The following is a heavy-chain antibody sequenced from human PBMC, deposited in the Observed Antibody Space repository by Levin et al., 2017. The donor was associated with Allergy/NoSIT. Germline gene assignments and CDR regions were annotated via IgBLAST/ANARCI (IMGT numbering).Heavy chain of an antibody. V-gene: IGHV1-8*01. J-gene: IGHJ6*02. Sequence: ASVKVSCKASGYTFTNYDINWVRQATGQGLEWMGWMNPNSGNTGYAQKFQGRVTLTRTSSISTTYMELSSLTSEDTAVYYCATQKWERLRSYSYYGMDVWGQGTTVTVSS. CDR1: GYTFTNYD. CDR3: ATQKWERLRSYSYYGMDV. D-gene: IGHD1-26*01. CDR2: MNPNSGNT.